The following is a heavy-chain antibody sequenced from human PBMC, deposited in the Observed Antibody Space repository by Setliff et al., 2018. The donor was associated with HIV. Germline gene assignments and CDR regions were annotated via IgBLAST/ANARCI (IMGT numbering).Heavy chain of an antibody. V-gene: IGHV1-2*02. CDR3: ATVSGWRPIFDY. CDR1: GYIFNVYP. CDR2: INPNSGVT. Sequence: ASVKVSCKASGYIFNVYPLHWVRQAPGQGPEWIGWINPNSGVTKYSQVRDRVTMTIDTSTSTAYMELRSLRSDDTAVYYCATVSGWRPIFDYWGQGTLVTVSS. D-gene: IGHD6-19*01. J-gene: IGHJ4*02.